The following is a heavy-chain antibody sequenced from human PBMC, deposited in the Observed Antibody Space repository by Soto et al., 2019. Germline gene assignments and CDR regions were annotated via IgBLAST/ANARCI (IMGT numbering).Heavy chain of an antibody. V-gene: IGHV4-4*07. CDR1: GASIAGSSY. D-gene: IGHD3-3*02. CDR2: FSLSGTT. J-gene: IGHJ4*02. CDR3: ARAICGRTTCHGGNFDY. Sequence: SETLSLTCSVSGASIAGSSYWSWMRQPAGKGLEWIGRFSLSGTTNYSPSLRSRVTMSADVSKNQFSLRLTSVTAADTALYYCARAICGRTTCHGGNFDYWGQGTLVTVSS.